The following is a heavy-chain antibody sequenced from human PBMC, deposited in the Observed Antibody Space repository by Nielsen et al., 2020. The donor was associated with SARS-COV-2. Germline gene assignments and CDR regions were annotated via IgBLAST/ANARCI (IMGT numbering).Heavy chain of an antibody. CDR2: INHSGST. D-gene: IGHD2-2*02. V-gene: IGHV4-34*01. CDR1: GGSFSGYY. CDR3: ARGGYCSSTSCYRPTLYYYYYMDV. J-gene: IGHJ6*03. Sequence: SETLSLTCAVYGGSFSGYYWSWIRQPPGKGLEWIGEINHSGSTNYNPSLKSRVTISVDTSKNQFSLKLSSVTAADTAVYYCARGGYCSSTSCYRPTLYYYYYMDVWGKGTTVTVSS.